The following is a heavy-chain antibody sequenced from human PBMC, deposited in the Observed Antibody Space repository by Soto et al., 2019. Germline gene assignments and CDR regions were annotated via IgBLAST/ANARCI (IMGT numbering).Heavy chain of an antibody. CDR2: IWSDGSNK. CDR3: VRYYYDSSGYYPL. Sequence: QVQLVESGGGVVQPGRSLRLSCAASGFTFSSYGMHWVRQAPGRGLEWVAVIWSDGSNKYYADSVKGRFTISRDNSKNTLYLQMNSLRAEDTAVYYCVRYYYDSSGYYPLWGQGTLVTVSS. CDR1: GFTFSSYG. J-gene: IGHJ4*02. D-gene: IGHD3-22*01. V-gene: IGHV3-33*01.